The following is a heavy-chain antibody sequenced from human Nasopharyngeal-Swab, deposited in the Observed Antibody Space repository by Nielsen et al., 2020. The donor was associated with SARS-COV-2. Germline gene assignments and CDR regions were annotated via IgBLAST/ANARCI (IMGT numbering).Heavy chain of an antibody. CDR2: ISYDGSNK. J-gene: IGHJ4*02. V-gene: IGHV3-30*03. CDR1: GSTFSSYG. Sequence: GGSLRLSCAASGSTFSSYGMHWVRQAPGKGLEWVAVISYDGSNKYYADSVKGRFTISRDNSKNTLYLQMNSLRAEDTAVYYCARSYCSSTSCYEDPYDILTGPFDYWGQGTLVTVSS. CDR3: ARSYCSSTSCYEDPYDILTGPFDY. D-gene: IGHD2-2*01.